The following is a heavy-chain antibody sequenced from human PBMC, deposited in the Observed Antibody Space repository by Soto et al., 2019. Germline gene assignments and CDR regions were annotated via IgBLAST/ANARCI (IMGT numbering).Heavy chain of an antibody. CDR2: IYYSGST. J-gene: IGHJ4*02. V-gene: IGHV4-61*01. Sequence: PSETLSLTCTVSGGSVSSGSYYWSWIRQSPGKGLEWIGYIYYSGSTNYNPSLKSRVTISVDTSKNQFSLKLSSVTAADTAVYYCARVAVDGTLFDYWGKGTLVTVSS. D-gene: IGHD6-19*01. CDR3: ARVAVDGTLFDY. CDR1: GGSVSSGSYY.